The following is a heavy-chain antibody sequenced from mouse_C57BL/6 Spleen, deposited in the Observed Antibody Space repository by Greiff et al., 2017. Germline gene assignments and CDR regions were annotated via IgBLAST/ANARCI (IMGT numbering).Heavy chain of an antibody. J-gene: IGHJ3*01. D-gene: IGHD1-1*01. CDR1: GYTFTSYG. CDR2: IYPRSGNN. CDR3: ASRDYYGSSSAWFAY. V-gene: IGHV1-81*01. Sequence: QVQLKESGAELARPGASVKLSCKASGYTFTSYGISWVKQRTGQGLEWIGEIYPRSGNNYYNEKFKGKATLTADKSSSTAYMELRSLTSEESAVYFCASRDYYGSSSAWFAYWGQGTLVTVSA.